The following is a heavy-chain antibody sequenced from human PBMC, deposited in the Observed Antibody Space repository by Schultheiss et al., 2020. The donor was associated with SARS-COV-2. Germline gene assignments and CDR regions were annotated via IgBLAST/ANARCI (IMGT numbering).Heavy chain of an antibody. J-gene: IGHJ4*02. CDR2: VSYSGSA. Sequence: SQTLSLTCSVSGGSININFYYWGWIRQTPGKGLEWVGSVSYSGSAFYYPSLRSRVTLSVDTSKNQFSLSLSSVTAADTAVYYCARMYSSSSSDYFDSWGQGTLVTVSS. CDR1: GGSININFYY. D-gene: IGHD6-6*01. V-gene: IGHV4-39*07. CDR3: ARMYSSSSSDYFDS.